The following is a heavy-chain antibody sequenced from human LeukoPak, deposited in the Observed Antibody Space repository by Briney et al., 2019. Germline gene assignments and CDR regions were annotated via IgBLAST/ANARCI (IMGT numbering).Heavy chain of an antibody. J-gene: IGHJ6*03. Sequence: ASVKVSCKASGGTFSSYAISWVRQAPGQGLEWMGGIIPIFGTANYAQKFQGRVTITADKSTSTAYMELSSLRSEDTAVYYCARGAYYDFWSGYYGDYYYYYYMDVWGKGTTVTVSS. V-gene: IGHV1-69*06. CDR2: IIPIFGTA. CDR1: GGTFSSYA. D-gene: IGHD3-3*01. CDR3: ARGAYYDFWSGYYGDYYYYYYMDV.